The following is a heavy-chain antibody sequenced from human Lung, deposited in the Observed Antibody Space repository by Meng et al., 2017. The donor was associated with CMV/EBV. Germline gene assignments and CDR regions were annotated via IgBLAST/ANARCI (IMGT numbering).Heavy chain of an antibody. CDR2: IKQDGSEK. J-gene: IGHJ4*02. V-gene: IGHV3-7*01. CDR1: GFTFSSYW. Sequence: GGSLRLXCAASGFTFSSYWMSWVRQAPGKGLEWVANIKQDGSEKYYVDSVKGRFTISRDNAKNSLYLQMNSLRAEDTAVYYCARISDMTGTTYYVDDWGQGTLVTVSS. CDR3: ARISDMTGTTYYVDD. D-gene: IGHD1-20*01.